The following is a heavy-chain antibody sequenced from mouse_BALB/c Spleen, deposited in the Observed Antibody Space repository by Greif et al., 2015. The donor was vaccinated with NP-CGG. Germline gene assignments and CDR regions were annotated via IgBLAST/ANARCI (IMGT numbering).Heavy chain of an antibody. D-gene: IGHD1-1*02. J-gene: IGHJ4*01. V-gene: IGHV1-9*01. CDR3: ARYGGYAMDY. Sequence: QVQLQQSGAELMKPGASVKISCKATGYTFSSYWIEWVKQRPGHGLEWIGEILPGSGGTNYNEKFKGKATFTADTSSNTAYMQLSSLTSEDSAVYYCARYGGYAMDYWGQGTSVTVSS. CDR2: ILPGSGGT. CDR1: GYTFSSYW.